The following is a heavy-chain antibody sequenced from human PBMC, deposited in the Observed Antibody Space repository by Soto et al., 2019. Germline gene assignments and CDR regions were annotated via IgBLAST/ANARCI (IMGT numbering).Heavy chain of an antibody. CDR1: GFTFSNAW. CDR2: IKSKTDGGTT. Sequence: EVQLVESGGGLVKPGGSLRLSCAASGFTFSNAWMNWVRQAPGKGLEWVGRIKSKTDGGTTDYAGPVKGRFTLSSDDSTNTLYLQINSLKTEYSAVYYCTTVLRGSRGSGYNHDACVMWGQGTMVTVSS. V-gene: IGHV3-15*07. D-gene: IGHD3-3*01. CDR3: TTVLRGSRGSGYNHDACVM. J-gene: IGHJ3*02.